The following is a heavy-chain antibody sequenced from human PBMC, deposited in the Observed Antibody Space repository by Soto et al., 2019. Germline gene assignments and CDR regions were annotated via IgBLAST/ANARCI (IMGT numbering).Heavy chain of an antibody. CDR1: GFTVSDYT. Sequence: GGSLRLSCAASGFTVSDYTMTWVRQAPGKVLECISVILADYNTYYAGSVRGRFTISRDNSKNTLYLEMNSLRAEDTALYYCARRTEGYFGYWGQGALVTVSS. CDR3: ARRTEGYFGY. J-gene: IGHJ4*02. CDR2: ILADYNT. V-gene: IGHV3-23*03.